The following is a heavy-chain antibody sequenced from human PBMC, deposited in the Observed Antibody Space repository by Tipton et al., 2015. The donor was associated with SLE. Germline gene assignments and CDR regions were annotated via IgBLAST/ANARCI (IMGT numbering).Heavy chain of an antibody. CDR3: ARDPDHDPPP. Sequence: QSGAEVKKPGASVRVSCKASGYTFTNYGVSWVRQAPGQGLEWMGRINPNSGVANLAQKFQRRVTMTRDRSISTVYMDLTNLRSDDTAVYYCARDPDHDPPPWGQGTLLTVSS. D-gene: IGHD1-14*01. CDR2: INPNSGVA. J-gene: IGHJ5*02. V-gene: IGHV1-2*06. CDR1: GYTFTNYG.